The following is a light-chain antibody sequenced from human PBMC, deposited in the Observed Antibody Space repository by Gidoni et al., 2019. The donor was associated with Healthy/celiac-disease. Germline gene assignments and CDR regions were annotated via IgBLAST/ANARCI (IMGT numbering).Light chain of an antibody. CDR2: AAS. Sequence: DIQMTQSPSSLSASVGDRVTITCRVSQSISSYLNWYQQKPGKAPKLLFYAASSLQSGVPSRFSGSGSGTDFTLTISSLQPEDFATYYCQQSYSTPFTFGPGTKVDIK. V-gene: IGKV1-39*01. CDR3: QQSYSTPFT. J-gene: IGKJ3*01. CDR1: QSISSY.